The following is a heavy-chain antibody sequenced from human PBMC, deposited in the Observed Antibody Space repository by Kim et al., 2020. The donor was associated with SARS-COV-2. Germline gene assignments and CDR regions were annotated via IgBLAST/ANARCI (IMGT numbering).Heavy chain of an antibody. Sequence: GGSLRLSCAASGLTFSSNWMNWVRQAPGKGLEWVANINQEGNKIYYVDSVKGRFTISRDNAKNSLYLQMNSLRAEDTAVYYCARDPDWVRGVNFDYWGQGTLVTVSP. V-gene: IGHV3-7*01. J-gene: IGHJ4*02. CDR3: ARDPDWVRGVNFDY. CDR2: INQEGNKI. CDR1: GLTFSSNW. D-gene: IGHD3-10*01.